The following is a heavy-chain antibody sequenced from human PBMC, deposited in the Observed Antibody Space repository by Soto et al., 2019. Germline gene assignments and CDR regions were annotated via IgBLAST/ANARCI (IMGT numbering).Heavy chain of an antibody. V-gene: IGHV1-18*04. J-gene: IGHJ6*02. CDR3: AREQKYGSGRGYYYYGMDV. CDR1: GYTFTSYG. CDR2: ISAYNGNT. Sequence: ASVKVSCKASGYTFTSYGISWARQAPGQGLEWMGWISAYNGNTNYAQKLQGRVTMTTDTSTSTAYMELRSLRSDDTAVYYCAREQKYGSGRGYYYYGMDVWGQGTTVTVS. D-gene: IGHD3-10*01.